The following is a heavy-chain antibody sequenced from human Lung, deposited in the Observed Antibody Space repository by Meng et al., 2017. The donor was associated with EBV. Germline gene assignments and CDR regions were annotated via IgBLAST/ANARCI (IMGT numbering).Heavy chain of an antibody. J-gene: IGHJ5*02. Sequence: QVQLVQSGAEVKKPGASVKVSCKASGYTFTTYGISWVRQAPGQGLEWMGWISAYNGNTNYAQKLQGRVTMTTDTSTSTAYMELRSLRSDDTAVYYCARNRPRGVATGANWFDPWDQGTLVTVSS. CDR1: GYTFTTYG. CDR2: ISAYNGNT. V-gene: IGHV1-18*01. CDR3: ARNRPRGVATGANWFDP. D-gene: IGHD5-12*01.